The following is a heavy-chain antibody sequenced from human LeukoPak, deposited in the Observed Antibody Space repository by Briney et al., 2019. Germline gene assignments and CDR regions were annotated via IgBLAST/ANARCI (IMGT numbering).Heavy chain of an antibody. V-gene: IGHV3-53*01. CDR3: VRERNRGISVAPRFDY. Sequence: GGSLRLSCAEPGGSSSVATISSGCQAPGKGLEWVSVINDRGGYIQDADSVKGRFTISRDNSQNTLFLQMNSLRAEDTAEYYCVRERNRGISVAPRFDYWGQGTLVTVSS. J-gene: IGHJ4*02. CDR2: INDRGGYI. CDR1: GSSSVAT. D-gene: IGHD3-10*01.